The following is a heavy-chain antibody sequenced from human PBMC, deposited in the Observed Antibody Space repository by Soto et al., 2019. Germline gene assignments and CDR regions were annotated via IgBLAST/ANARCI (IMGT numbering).Heavy chain of an antibody. Sequence: EMQLVESGGGLIQPGGSLRLSCAASGFTVSSKYMNWVRQAPGKGLEWVSVIHTGGSTYYADSGKGRFTISRDNSKNTLYLQMNSLRAEDTAVYFCAREWTTVTTLGGMDVWGQGTTVTVSS. CDR2: IHTGGST. CDR1: GFTVSSKY. CDR3: AREWTTVTTLGGMDV. V-gene: IGHV3-53*01. J-gene: IGHJ6*02. D-gene: IGHD4-17*01.